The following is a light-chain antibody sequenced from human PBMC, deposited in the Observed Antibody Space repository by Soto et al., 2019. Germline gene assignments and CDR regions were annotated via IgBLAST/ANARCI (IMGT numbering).Light chain of an antibody. CDR1: SSDVGGYSY. CDR2: DVS. Sequence: QSVLTQPASVSGSPGQSIAISCTGTSSDVGGYSYVSWYQQQPGKAPKLVISDVSNRPSGVSDRFSGSKSGNTASLTISGLQTEDVAYYYCASYTTSSIHVSVTGTNLKVL. CDR3: ASYTTSSIHV. J-gene: IGLJ1*01. V-gene: IGLV2-14*01.